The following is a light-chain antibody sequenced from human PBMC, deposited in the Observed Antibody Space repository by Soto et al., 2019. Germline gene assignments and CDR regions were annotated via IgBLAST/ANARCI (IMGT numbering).Light chain of an antibody. Sequence: DIVMTQSPLSLPVTPGEPATLSCRASQSVSSSYLAWYQQKPGQAPRLLIFDASDRAVDIPGRFSGSKSGTEFTLTISSLQPEDFAVYYCHYYDKWPPGTFGQGTKVDIK. J-gene: IGKJ1*01. CDR1: QSVSSSY. CDR3: HYYDKWPPGT. V-gene: IGKV3D-15*01. CDR2: DAS.